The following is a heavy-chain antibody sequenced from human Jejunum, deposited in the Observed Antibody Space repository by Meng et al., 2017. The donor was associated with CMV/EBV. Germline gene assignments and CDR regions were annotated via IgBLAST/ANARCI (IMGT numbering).Heavy chain of an antibody. J-gene: IGHJ6*02. Sequence: FHPYSMNWVRQAPGKGLEWIAYISSNSNSLLYADSVRGRFSISRDNAKNSLSLDMNSLTAEDTAVYYCARLSAAGNYFYYYGLDGWGPGTRVTVSS. CDR1: FHPYS. V-gene: IGHV3-48*04. CDR2: ISSNSNSL. D-gene: IGHD6-13*01. CDR3: ARLSAAGNYFYYYGLDG.